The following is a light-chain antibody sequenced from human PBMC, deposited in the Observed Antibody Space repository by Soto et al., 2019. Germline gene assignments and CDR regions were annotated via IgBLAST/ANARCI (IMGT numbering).Light chain of an antibody. Sequence: EIVLTQSAAALSLSRGERATLSCRASQSVSSYLAWYQQKPGQAPRLLIYDASNRATGIPARFSGSGSGTDFTLTISSLEPEDFAVYYCQQRSNWPPLTFGGGTKVDIK. CDR3: QQRSNWPPLT. CDR2: DAS. V-gene: IGKV3-11*01. CDR1: QSVSSY. J-gene: IGKJ4*01.